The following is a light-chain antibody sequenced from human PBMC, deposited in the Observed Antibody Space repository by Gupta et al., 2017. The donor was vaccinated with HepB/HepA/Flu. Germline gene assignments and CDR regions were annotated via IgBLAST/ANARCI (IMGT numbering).Light chain of an antibody. Sequence: SALTQPASVSGSPGQSITISCTGTSSDVGSYNLVSWYQQHPGKAPKLMIYEVSKRPSGVATRFSASKSGNTASLTISGRQEEDEADYYCCSDAGSSTFVFGTGTKVTVL. CDR3: CSDAGSSTFV. CDR2: EVS. CDR1: SSDVGSYNL. V-gene: IGLV2-23*02. J-gene: IGLJ1*01.